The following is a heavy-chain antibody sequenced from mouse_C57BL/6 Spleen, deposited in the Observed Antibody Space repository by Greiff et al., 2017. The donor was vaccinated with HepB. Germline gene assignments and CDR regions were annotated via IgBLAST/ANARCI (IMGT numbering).Heavy chain of an antibody. CDR2: ISSGSSTI. V-gene: IGHV5-17*01. CDR3: ARTDNWYFDV. Sequence: EVKLMESGGGLVKPGGSLKLSCAASGFTFSDYGMHWVRQAPEKGLEWVAYISSGSSTIYYADTVKGRFTISRDNAKNTLFLQMTSLRSEDTAMYYCARTDNWYFDVWGTGTTVTVSS. J-gene: IGHJ1*03. D-gene: IGHD3-3*01. CDR1: GFTFSDYG.